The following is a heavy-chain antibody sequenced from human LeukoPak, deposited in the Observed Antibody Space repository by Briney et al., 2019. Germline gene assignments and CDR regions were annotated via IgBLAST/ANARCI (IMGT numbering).Heavy chain of an antibody. CDR3: AKDLPPYYDFWSGSLYFDY. D-gene: IGHD3-3*01. V-gene: IGHV3-23*01. CDR2: ISGSGGST. J-gene: IGHJ4*02. Sequence: GGSLRLSCAASGFTFSSYAMSWVRQAPGKGLEWVSAISGSGGSTYYADSVRGRFTISRDNSKNTLYLQMNSLRAEDTAVYYCAKDLPPYYDFWSGSLYFDYWGQGTLVTVSS. CDR1: GFTFSSYA.